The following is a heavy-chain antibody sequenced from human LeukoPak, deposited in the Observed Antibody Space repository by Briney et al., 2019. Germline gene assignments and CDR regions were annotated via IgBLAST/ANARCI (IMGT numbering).Heavy chain of an antibody. CDR2: IWYDGSNK. CDR1: GFTFSSFG. J-gene: IGHJ6*02. CDR3: ARGRWDTGGLHGLDV. Sequence: GGSLRLSCAASGFTFSSFGMHWVRQAPGRGLEWVAVIWYDGSNKYYADSVKGRFTISRDNSQNTLYLQGNNLRAEDTAVYCCARGRWDTGGLHGLDVWGQGTTVTVSS. V-gene: IGHV3-33*01. D-gene: IGHD2-8*02.